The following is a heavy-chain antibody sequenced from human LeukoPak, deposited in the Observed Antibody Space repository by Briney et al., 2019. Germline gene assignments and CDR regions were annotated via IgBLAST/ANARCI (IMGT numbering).Heavy chain of an antibody. J-gene: IGHJ6*03. D-gene: IGHD3-3*01. Sequence: PSETLSLTCTVSGGSISSYYWSWIRQPPWKGLEWIGYIYYSGSTNYNPSLKSRVTISVDTSKNQFSLKLSSVTAADTAVYFRARDSIRDFWSGYYSGHYYYMDVWGKGTTVTVSS. CDR2: IYYSGST. V-gene: IGHV4-59*01. CDR3: ARDSIRDFWSGYYSGHYYYMDV. CDR1: GGSISSYY.